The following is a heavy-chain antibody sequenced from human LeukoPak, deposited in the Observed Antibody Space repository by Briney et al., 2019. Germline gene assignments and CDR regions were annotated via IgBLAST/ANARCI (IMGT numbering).Heavy chain of an antibody. CDR3: ARDRIAAALYGMDV. J-gene: IGHJ6*02. Sequence: KPGGSLRLSCAASGFTFSSYSMNWVRQAPGKGLEWVSSISSSSSYIYYADSVKGRFTISRDNAKNSLYLQMNSLRAEDTGVYYCARDRIAAALYGMDVWGQGTTVTVSS. V-gene: IGHV3-21*01. CDR1: GFTFSSYS. D-gene: IGHD6-13*01. CDR2: ISSSSSYI.